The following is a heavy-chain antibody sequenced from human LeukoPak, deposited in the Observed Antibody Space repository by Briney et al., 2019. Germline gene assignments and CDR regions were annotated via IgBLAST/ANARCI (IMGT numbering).Heavy chain of an antibody. CDR2: FSYSGST. CDR1: GGSIRSSSYY. J-gene: IGHJ4*02. Sequence: SETLSLTCSVSGGSIRSSSYYRGWIRQPPGKGLECIGSFSYSGSTYYNPSLKSRVTISVDTSKNQFSLKMSSVTAADTAMYYCASLSKYYYESRGFFDCWGQGTLVTVSS. V-gene: IGHV4-39*01. CDR3: ASLSKYYYESRGFFDC. D-gene: IGHD3-22*01.